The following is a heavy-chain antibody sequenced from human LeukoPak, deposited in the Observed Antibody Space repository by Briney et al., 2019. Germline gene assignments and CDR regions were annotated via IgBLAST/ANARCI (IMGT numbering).Heavy chain of an antibody. Sequence: SVKVSCKASGGTFSSYAISWVRQAPGQGLEWMGRIIPIFGTANYAQKFQGRVTITTDESTSTAYMELSSLRSEDTAVYYCARGVYGRSLLYMAPDDYWGQGTLVTVSS. CDR2: IIPIFGTA. CDR3: ARGVYGRSLLYMAPDDY. CDR1: GGTFSSYA. J-gene: IGHJ4*02. V-gene: IGHV1-69*05. D-gene: IGHD3-10*01.